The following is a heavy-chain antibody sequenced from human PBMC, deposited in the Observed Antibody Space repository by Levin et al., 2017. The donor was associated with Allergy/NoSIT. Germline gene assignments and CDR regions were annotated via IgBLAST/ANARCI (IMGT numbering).Heavy chain of an antibody. V-gene: IGHV3-21*01. CDR2: ISTSSNFI. CDR3: ARMTTLGFDH. Sequence: GGSLRLSCAASGFTFSSYSMNWVRQAPGKGLEWVSSISTSSNFIYYADSVKGRFTISRDNAKNSLYLQMNSLRAEDTAVYYCARMTTLGFDHWGQGTLVTVSS. J-gene: IGHJ4*02. CDR1: GFTFSSYS. D-gene: IGHD4-17*01.